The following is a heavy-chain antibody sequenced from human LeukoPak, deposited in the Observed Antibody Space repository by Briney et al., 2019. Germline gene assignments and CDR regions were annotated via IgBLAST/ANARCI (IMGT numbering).Heavy chain of an antibody. Sequence: ASVKVSCKASGGTFSRYAISWVRQAPGQGLEWMGGIIPIFGTANYAQKFQGRVTITADESTSTAYMEVSSLRSEDTAVYYCARVHYDILTGYSYFDYWGQGTLVTVSS. V-gene: IGHV1-69*13. CDR3: ARVHYDILTGYSYFDY. CDR1: GGTFSRYA. D-gene: IGHD3-9*01. J-gene: IGHJ4*02. CDR2: IIPIFGTA.